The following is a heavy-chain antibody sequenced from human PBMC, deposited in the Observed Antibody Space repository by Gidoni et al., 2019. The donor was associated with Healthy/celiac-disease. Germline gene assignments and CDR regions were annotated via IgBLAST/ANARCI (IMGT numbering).Heavy chain of an antibody. D-gene: IGHD3-22*01. Sequence: EVQLVESGGGLVQPGGSLRLSCAASGFTFSSYWMGWVRQAPGKGLEWCANIKQDGSEKYYVDSVKGRFTISRDNAKNSLYLQMNSLRAEDTAVYYCARDETMIVVGHPGNFDYWGQGTLVTASS. CDR3: ARDETMIVVGHPGNFDY. CDR1: GFTFSSYW. V-gene: IGHV3-7*03. J-gene: IGHJ4*02. CDR2: IKQDGSEK.